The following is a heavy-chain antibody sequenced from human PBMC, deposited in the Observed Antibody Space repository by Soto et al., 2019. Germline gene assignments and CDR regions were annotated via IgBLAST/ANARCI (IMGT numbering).Heavy chain of an antibody. CDR1: GYTFTSYY. CDR2: INPSGGST. Sequence: ASVKVSCKASGYTFTSYYMHWVRQAPGQGLEWMGIINPSGGSTSYAQKFQGRVTMTRDTFTSTVYMELSSLRTEDTAVYYCARGGPLWFGESFVPYYYYYGMAVWGQGTTVTVSS. J-gene: IGHJ6*02. D-gene: IGHD3-10*01. CDR3: ARGGPLWFGESFVPYYYYYGMAV. V-gene: IGHV1-46*01.